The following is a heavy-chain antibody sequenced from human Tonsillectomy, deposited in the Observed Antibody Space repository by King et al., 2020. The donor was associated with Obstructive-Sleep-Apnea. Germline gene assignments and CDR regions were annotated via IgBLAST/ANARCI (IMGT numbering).Heavy chain of an antibody. Sequence: VQLVESGTEVKKPGESLTISCKDSGYSFTSYCIGWGRQMPGKGREWMGIIFPADSVTRYNPSFQGRVPISTDKSISTAYLQWSSLKAPDTAMYYCARQQSYYYGMDVWGQGTTVTVSS. J-gene: IGHJ6*02. D-gene: IGHD6-19*01. V-gene: IGHV5-51*01. CDR1: GYSFTSYC. CDR3: ARQQSYYYGMDV. CDR2: IFPADSVT.